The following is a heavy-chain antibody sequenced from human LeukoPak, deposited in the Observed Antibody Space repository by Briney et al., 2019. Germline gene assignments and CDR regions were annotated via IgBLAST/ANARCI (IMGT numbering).Heavy chain of an antibody. V-gene: IGHV3-21*01. CDR1: GFTFSSYS. J-gene: IGHJ4*02. CDR2: ISSSSSYI. Sequence: GGSLRLSCAASGFTFSSYSMNWVRQAPGKGLEWVSSISSSSSYIYYADSVKGRFTISRDNAMNSLYLQMNSLRAEDTAVYYCARDPDIVVVPAAIEGFDYWGQGTLVTVSS. D-gene: IGHD2-2*02. CDR3: ARDPDIVVVPAAIEGFDY.